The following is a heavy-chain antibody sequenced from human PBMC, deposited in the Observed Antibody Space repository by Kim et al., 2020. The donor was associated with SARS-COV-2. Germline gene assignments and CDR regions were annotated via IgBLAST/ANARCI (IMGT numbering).Heavy chain of an antibody. V-gene: IGHV1-18*01. Sequence: QKLQGRVTMTTDTSTSKAYMELRSLRSDDTAVYYCARDSGSVAARRVDYWGQGTLVTVSS. D-gene: IGHD6-6*01. J-gene: IGHJ4*02. CDR3: ARDSGSVAARRVDY.